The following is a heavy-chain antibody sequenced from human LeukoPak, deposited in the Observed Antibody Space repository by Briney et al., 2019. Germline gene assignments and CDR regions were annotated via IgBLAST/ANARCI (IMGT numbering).Heavy chain of an antibody. D-gene: IGHD4-17*01. CDR3: ARDRVYDYGDQRRSSYYMDV. Sequence: GGSLRLSCAASGFTFSSYWMSWVRQAPGKGLEWVANIKQDGSEKYYVDSVKGRFTISRDNAKNSLYLQMNSLRAEDTAVYYCARDRVYDYGDQRRSSYYMDVWGKGTTVTVSS. V-gene: IGHV3-7*01. CDR2: IKQDGSEK. J-gene: IGHJ6*03. CDR1: GFTFSSYW.